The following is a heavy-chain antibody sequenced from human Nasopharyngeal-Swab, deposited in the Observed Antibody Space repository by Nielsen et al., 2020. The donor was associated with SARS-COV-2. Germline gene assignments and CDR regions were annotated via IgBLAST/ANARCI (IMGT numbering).Heavy chain of an antibody. Sequence: ASVKVSCKASGYTFTGYYMHWVRQAPGQGLEWMGWMNPNSGNTGYAQKFQGRVTMTRNTSISTAYMELSSLRSEDTAVYYCARGGCTNGVCYGGYSWFDPWGQGTLVTVSS. D-gene: IGHD2-8*01. J-gene: IGHJ5*02. CDR1: GYTFTGYY. CDR2: MNPNSGNT. V-gene: IGHV1-8*02. CDR3: ARGGCTNGVCYGGYSWFDP.